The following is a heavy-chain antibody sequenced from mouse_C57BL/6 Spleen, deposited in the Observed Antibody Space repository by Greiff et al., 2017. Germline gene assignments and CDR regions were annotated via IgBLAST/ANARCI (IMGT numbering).Heavy chain of an antibody. D-gene: IGHD2-4*01. CDR1: GYAFSSYW. CDR2: IYPGDGDT. CDR3: ARFGYDYDDYAMDY. V-gene: IGHV1-80*01. Sequence: QVQLQQSGAELVKPGASVKISCKASGYAFSSYWMNWVKQRPGQGLEWIGQIYPGDGDTNYNGKFKGKATLTADKSSSTAYMQLSSLTSEDSAVYFCARFGYDYDDYAMDYWGQGTSVTVSS. J-gene: IGHJ4*01.